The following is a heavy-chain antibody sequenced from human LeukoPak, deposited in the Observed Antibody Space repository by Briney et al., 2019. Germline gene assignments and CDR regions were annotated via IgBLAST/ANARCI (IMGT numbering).Heavy chain of an antibody. CDR3: AREDTVTRVLDY. D-gene: IGHD4-17*01. Sequence: SDTLSLTCAVYGGPLSGYYWSWIRQPPGKGLAWIGEINHSGSTNYNPSLKSRVTISVDTSKNQFSLKLSSVTAADTAVYYCAREDTVTRVLDYWGQGTLVTVSS. CDR1: GGPLSGYY. J-gene: IGHJ4*02. V-gene: IGHV4-34*01. CDR2: INHSGST.